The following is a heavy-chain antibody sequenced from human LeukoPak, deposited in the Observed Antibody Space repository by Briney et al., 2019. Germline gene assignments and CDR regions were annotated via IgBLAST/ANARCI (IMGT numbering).Heavy chain of an antibody. D-gene: IGHD5-24*01. V-gene: IGHV3-23*01. CDR3: AKQFVDI. CDR1: GFTFSNYA. CDR2: ISGSGDDP. J-gene: IGHJ5*02. Sequence: GGSLRLSCAASGFTFSNYAMNWVRQAPGKGLEWVSSISGSGDDPSYADSVKGRFTISRDNSRNTLYLQMNSLRAEDTAVYYCAKQFVDIWGQGTLVTVTS.